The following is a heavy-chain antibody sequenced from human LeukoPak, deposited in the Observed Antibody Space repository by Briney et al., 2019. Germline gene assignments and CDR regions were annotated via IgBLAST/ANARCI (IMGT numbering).Heavy chain of an antibody. CDR1: GGSFSGYY. CDR2: INHSGST. D-gene: IGHD3-10*01. V-gene: IGHV4-34*01. CDR3: ASESDRVVRGAKNWFDP. Sequence: SETLSLTCAVYGGSFSGYYGSWIRQPPGKGLEWIGEINHSGSTNYNPSLKSRVTISVDTSKNQFSLKLSSVTAADTAVYYCASESDRVVRGAKNWFDPWGQGTLVTVSS. J-gene: IGHJ5*02.